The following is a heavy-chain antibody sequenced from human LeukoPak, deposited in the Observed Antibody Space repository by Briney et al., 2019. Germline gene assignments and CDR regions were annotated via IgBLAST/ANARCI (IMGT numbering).Heavy chain of an antibody. CDR2: IYYSGST. D-gene: IGHD6-6*01. J-gene: IGHJ6*03. Sequence: PSETLSLTCTVSGGSISSYYWSWIRQPPGKGLEWIGYIYYSGSTNYNPSLKSRVTISVDTSKNQFSLKLSSVTAADTAVYYCARVDHSSSYYYYYMDVWGKGTTVTVSS. CDR1: GGSISSYY. CDR3: ARVDHSSSYYYYYMDV. V-gene: IGHV4-59*01.